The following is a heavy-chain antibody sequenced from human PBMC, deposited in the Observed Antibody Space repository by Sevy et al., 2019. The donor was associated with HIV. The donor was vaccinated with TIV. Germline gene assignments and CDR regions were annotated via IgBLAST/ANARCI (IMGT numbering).Heavy chain of an antibody. V-gene: IGHV3-23*01. CDR3: AREGCTKSLDY. CDR2: LSFGCGEI. CDR1: GFTFSKYS. Sequence: GGSLRLSCAASGFTFSKYSMSWVRQPPGKGLEWVSTLSFGCGEINYADSVKGRFTISRDNSKSSVYLQMNNLRPEDTAVYYCAREGCTKSLDYWGQGTLVTVSS. D-gene: IGHD2-8*01. J-gene: IGHJ4*02.